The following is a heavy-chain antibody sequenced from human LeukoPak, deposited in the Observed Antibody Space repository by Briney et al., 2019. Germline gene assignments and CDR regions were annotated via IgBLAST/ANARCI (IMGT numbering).Heavy chain of an antibody. CDR2: INPNSGGT. CDR3: ASLDLEKGY. D-gene: IGHD1-1*01. CDR1: GYTFTDYY. J-gene: IGHJ4*02. Sequence: ASVTVSCKASGYTFTDYYMFWVRQAPGQGLEWMGWINPNSGGTHYAQKFQGRVTMTRDTSISTAYMELNRLRYDDTDVYYCASLDLEKGYWGQGTLVSVSS. V-gene: IGHV1-2*02.